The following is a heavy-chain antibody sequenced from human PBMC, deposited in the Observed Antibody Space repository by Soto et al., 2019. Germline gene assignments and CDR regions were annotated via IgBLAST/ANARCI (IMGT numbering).Heavy chain of an antibody. CDR3: AHRGYGNYPRDNWFDP. V-gene: IGHV2-5*01. Sequence: QITLKESGPTLVKPTQTLTLTCTFSGFSLTTAGAGVGWIRQPPGKALEWLALIYWNDDTRYSPSLKNRLTITKDTSKNQVVLRMTNMDPVDTAIYYCAHRGYGNYPRDNWFDPWGQGILVIVSS. CDR2: IYWNDDT. J-gene: IGHJ5*02. D-gene: IGHD4-17*01. CDR1: GFSLTTAGAG.